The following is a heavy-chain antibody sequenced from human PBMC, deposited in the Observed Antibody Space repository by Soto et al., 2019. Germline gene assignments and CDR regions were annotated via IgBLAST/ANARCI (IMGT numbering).Heavy chain of an antibody. V-gene: IGHV4-34*01. Sequence: SETLSLTCAVYGGSFSGYYWSWIRQPPGKGLEWIGEINHSGSTNYNPSLKSRVTISVDTSKNQFSLKLSSVTAADTAVYYCARGSTLYSGSCWGAYYFDYWGQGTLVTVSS. J-gene: IGHJ4*02. D-gene: IGHD1-26*01. CDR2: INHSGST. CDR3: ARGSTLYSGSCWGAYYFDY. CDR1: GGSFSGYY.